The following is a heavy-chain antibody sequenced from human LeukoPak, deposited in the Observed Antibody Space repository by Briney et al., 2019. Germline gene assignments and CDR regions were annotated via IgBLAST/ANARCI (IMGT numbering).Heavy chain of an antibody. D-gene: IGHD6-13*01. CDR1: GGSFSGYY. CDR2: INHSGST. CDR3: ARGSSGIAAAGTGSHFDY. V-gene: IGHV4-34*01. Sequence: SETLSLTCAVYGGSFSGYYWSWIRQPPGKGLEWIGEINHSGSTNYNPSPKSRVTISVDTSKNQFSLKLSSVTAADTAVYYCARGSSGIAAAGTGSHFDYWGQGTLVTVSS. J-gene: IGHJ4*02.